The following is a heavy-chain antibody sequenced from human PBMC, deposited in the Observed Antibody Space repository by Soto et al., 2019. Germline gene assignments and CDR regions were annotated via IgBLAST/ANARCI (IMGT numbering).Heavy chain of an antibody. CDR1: GYTFTSYG. J-gene: IGHJ4*02. Sequence: ASVKVSCKASGYTFTSYGISWVRQAPGQGLEWMGWISAYNGNTNYAQKLQGRVTMTTDTSISTAYMELSRLRSDDTAVYYCARDSRAVRYYFDYWGQGTLVTVSS. V-gene: IGHV1-18*04. CDR2: ISAYNGNT. CDR3: ARDSRAVRYYFDY.